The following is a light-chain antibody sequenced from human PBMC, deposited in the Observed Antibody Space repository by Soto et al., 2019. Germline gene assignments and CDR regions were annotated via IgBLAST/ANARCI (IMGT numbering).Light chain of an antibody. V-gene: IGKV1-5*01. CDR1: QSISSW. J-gene: IGKJ2*01. CDR2: DAS. Sequence: DIQMTQSPSTLSASVGDRVTITCRASQSISSWLAWYQQKPGKAPKLLIYDASSLESGVPSRFSGSGSGTEFTLTISSLQPDDFATYYCQQYNSYPYTFCQRTKLEIK. CDR3: QQYNSYPYT.